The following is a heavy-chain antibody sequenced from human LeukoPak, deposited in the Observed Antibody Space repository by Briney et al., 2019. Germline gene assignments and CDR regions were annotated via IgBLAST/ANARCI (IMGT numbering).Heavy chain of an antibody. CDR3: TRVAAARPGFGYYYYYIDV. V-gene: IGHV3-49*04. J-gene: IGHJ6*03. CDR1: GFTLGDYV. D-gene: IGHD6-6*01. CDR2: IRSKSYGGTT. Sequence: GGSLRLSCTVSGFTLGDYVMSWVRQAPGKGLEWVGFIRSKSYGGTTEYAASVKGRFTISRDDSKSIVYLQMNSLKTEDTAVYYCTRVAAARPGFGYYYYYIDVWGKGTTVTVSS.